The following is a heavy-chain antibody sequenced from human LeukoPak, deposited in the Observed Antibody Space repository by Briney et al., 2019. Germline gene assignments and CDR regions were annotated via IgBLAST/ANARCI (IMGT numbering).Heavy chain of an antibody. CDR3: ARSPRRITMVRGVNDWFDP. Sequence: SETLSLTCAVYGGSFSGYYWSWIRQPPGKGLEWIGEINHSGSTYYNPSLKSRVTISVDTSKNQFSLKLSSVTAADTAVYYCARSPRRITMVRGVNDWFDPWGQGTLVTVSS. D-gene: IGHD3-10*01. V-gene: IGHV4-34*01. CDR1: GGSFSGYY. CDR2: INHSGST. J-gene: IGHJ5*02.